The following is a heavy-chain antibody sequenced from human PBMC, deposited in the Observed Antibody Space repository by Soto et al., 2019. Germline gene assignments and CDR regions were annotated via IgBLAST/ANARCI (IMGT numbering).Heavy chain of an antibody. V-gene: IGHV2-5*02. CDR3: AHRRVNYYDSSGYPFDY. CDR2: IYWDVDK. Sequence: QITLKESGPTLVKPTQTLTLTCTFSGFSLSTSGVGVGWIRQPPGKALEWLALIYWDVDKRYSPSLKSRLTITKDTSKNQVVLTVTNMDPVDTATYYCAHRRVNYYDSSGYPFDYWGQGTLVTVSS. CDR1: GFSLSTSGVG. D-gene: IGHD3-22*01. J-gene: IGHJ4*02.